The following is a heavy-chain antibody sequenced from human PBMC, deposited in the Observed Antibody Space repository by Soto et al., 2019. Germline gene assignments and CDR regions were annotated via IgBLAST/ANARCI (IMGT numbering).Heavy chain of an antibody. D-gene: IGHD5-18*01. J-gene: IGHJ6*02. CDR3: ARISPYSYGFYYYYYGIDV. CDR1: GFSLSTSGMC. Sequence: SGPTLVNPTQTLTLTCTFSGFSLSTSGMCVSWIRQPPGKALEWLALIDWDDDKYYSTSLKTRLTISKDTSKNQVVLTMTNMDPVDTATYYCARISPYSYGFYYYYYGIDVWGQGTKVTVYS. V-gene: IGHV2-70*01. CDR2: IDWDDDK.